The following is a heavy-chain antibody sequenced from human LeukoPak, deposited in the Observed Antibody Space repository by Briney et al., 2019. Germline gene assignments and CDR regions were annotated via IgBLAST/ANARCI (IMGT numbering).Heavy chain of an antibody. CDR2: IYYSGST. D-gene: IGHD2-15*01. CDR1: GGSTSSYY. Sequence: SETLSLTCTVSGGSTSSYYWSWIRQPPGKGLEWIGYIYYSGSTNYNPSLKSRVTISVDTSKNQFSLKLSSVTAADTAVYYCARGVSSVYAYYFDYWGQGTLVTFSS. J-gene: IGHJ4*02. V-gene: IGHV4-59*01. CDR3: ARGVSSVYAYYFDY.